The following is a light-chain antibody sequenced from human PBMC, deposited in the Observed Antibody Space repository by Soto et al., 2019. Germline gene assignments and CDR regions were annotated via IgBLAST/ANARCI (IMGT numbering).Light chain of an antibody. CDR1: QSVSSL. Sequence: IVLTQSPATLSLGAGETAILSCRASQSVSSLLSWYQQKPGQAPRLLIYDASSRAPGVPARFRGSGSGTDFTLTISSLAPEDFALYYCQQRSSWITFGQGTRLEIE. CDR3: QQRSSWIT. CDR2: DAS. J-gene: IGKJ5*01. V-gene: IGKV3-11*01.